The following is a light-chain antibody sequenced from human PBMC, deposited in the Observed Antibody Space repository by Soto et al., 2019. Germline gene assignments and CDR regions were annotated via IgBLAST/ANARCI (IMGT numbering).Light chain of an antibody. CDR3: QERRDWSQIS. V-gene: IGKV3-11*01. CDR1: QSVSTY. J-gene: IGKJ4*01. CDR2: DAS. Sequence: EVVLTQSPATLSLSPGERATLSCRASQSVSTYLAWYQQKPGQAPRLLIYDASHRATGIPARFSGSGSGTDFTLTISSLEPEDFAVYFCQERRDWSQISFGAGTKVEIK.